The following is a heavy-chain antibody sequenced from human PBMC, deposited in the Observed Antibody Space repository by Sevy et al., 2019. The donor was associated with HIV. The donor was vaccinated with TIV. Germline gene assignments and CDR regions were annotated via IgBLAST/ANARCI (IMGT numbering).Heavy chain of an antibody. CDR2: IGTAGDP. J-gene: IGHJ4*02. CDR1: GFTFSSYD. CDR3: ARGRITMVQGVIPYFDY. V-gene: IGHV3-13*05. D-gene: IGHD3-10*01. Sequence: GGSLRLSCAASGFTFSSYDMHWVRQATGKGLEWVSAIGTAGDPYYPGSVQGRFSISRENAKTSKYLQMSSLRAGDTAEYYCARGRITMVQGVIPYFDYWGQGTLVTVSS.